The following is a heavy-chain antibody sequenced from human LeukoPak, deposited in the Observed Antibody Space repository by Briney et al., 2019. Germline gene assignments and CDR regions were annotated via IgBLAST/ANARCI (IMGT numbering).Heavy chain of an antibody. Sequence: GASVKVSCKASGYTFTGYYMHWVRQAPGQGLEWMGWINPNSGGTNYAQKFQGRVTMTRDTSISTAYMELSRPRSDDTAVYYCARVPDYGDWFDYWGQGTLVTVSS. CDR3: ARVPDYGDWFDY. J-gene: IGHJ4*02. CDR2: INPNSGGT. D-gene: IGHD4-17*01. V-gene: IGHV1-2*02. CDR1: GYTFTGYY.